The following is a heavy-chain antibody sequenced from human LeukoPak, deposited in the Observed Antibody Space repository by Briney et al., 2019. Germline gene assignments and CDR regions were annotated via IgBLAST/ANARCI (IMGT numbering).Heavy chain of an antibody. Sequence: PSETLSLTCTVSGGSISSDGYYWSWIRQHPGKGQEWIGYIYYSGSTYYNPSLKSRVTISVDTSKNQFSLKLSSVTAADTAVYYCARLSAINYDSSDYWGQGTLVTVSS. CDR2: IYYSGST. J-gene: IGHJ4*02. CDR3: ARLSAINYDSSDY. CDR1: GGSISSDGYY. D-gene: IGHD3-22*01. V-gene: IGHV4-31*03.